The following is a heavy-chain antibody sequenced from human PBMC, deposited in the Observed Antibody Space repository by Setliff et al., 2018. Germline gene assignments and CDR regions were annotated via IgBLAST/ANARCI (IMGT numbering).Heavy chain of an antibody. Sequence: PGGSLRLSCAASGFTFSTYSMHWVRQAPGKGLEWVSYISFSSSTIYYADSVKGRFTISRDNAKNSLYLQMNSLRAEDTAVYYCAREGDGYNYDWYFDLWGRGTLVTVSS. D-gene: IGHD5-12*01. CDR3: AREGDGYNYDWYFDL. V-gene: IGHV3-48*04. CDR1: GFTFSTYS. J-gene: IGHJ2*01. CDR2: ISFSSSTI.